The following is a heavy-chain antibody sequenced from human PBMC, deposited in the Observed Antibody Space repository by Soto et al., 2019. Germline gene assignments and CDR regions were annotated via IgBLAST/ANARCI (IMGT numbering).Heavy chain of an antibody. V-gene: IGHV3-21*03. CDR3: ARGGDTSGSWPRY. J-gene: IGHJ4*02. CDR2: ISSSSTYI. CDR1: GFTFSTFS. Sequence: EVQLVQSGGGLVKPGGSLRLSCADSGFTFSTFSMTWVHQAPGKGLEWVSSISSSSTYIYYADSVKGRFTISRDDAKNSLFLQMSTLRVEDTAMYYCARGGDTSGSWPRYWGQGTLVTVSS. D-gene: IGHD3-22*01.